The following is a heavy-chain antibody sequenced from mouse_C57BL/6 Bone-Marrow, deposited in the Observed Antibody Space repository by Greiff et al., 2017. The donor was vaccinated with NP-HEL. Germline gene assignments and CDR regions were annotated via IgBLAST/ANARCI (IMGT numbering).Heavy chain of an antibody. CDR2: IWGDGST. V-gene: IGHV2-3*01. D-gene: IGHD3-2*02. CDR1: GFSLTSYG. J-gene: IGHJ2*01. CDR3: SKGDSAGCFDY. Sequence: QVQLQQSGPGLVAPSQSLTITCTVSGFSLTSYGVSWVRQPPGKGLEWLGVIWGDGSTNYYSALKCKLIISKDNSKSQVFLKLSSLQTDDTATYYCSKGDSAGCFDYWGKGTTLTVSS.